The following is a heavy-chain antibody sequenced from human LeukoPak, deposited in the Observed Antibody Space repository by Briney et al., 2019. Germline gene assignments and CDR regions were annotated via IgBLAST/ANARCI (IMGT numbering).Heavy chain of an antibody. CDR1: GFTFSSYG. J-gene: IGHJ4*02. CDR3: ARNPYRSGSHNFVF. Sequence: GGSLRLSCAASGFTFSSYGMNWVRQAPGKGLEWVSYISSSSSTIYYADSVKGRFTISRDNAKNSLYLQMNSLRAEDTAVYYCARNPYRSGSHNFVFRGQGTLVTVSS. D-gene: IGHD3-10*01. V-gene: IGHV3-48*01. CDR2: ISSSSSTI.